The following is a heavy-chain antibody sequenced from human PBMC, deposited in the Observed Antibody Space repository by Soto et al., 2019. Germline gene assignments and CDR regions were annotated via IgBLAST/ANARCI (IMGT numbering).Heavy chain of an antibody. CDR1: GGSISNANYY. CDR2: IYYTGTT. V-gene: IGHV4-30-4*08. J-gene: IGHJ6*02. CDR3: ASAKPDWGYYGMDV. Sequence: SETLSLTCTVSGGSISNANYYWSWVRHHPGKGLEWIGYIYYTGTTYYSPSLKSRVTISVDTSKNQFSLKLSSVTAADTAVYYCASAKPDWGYYGMDVWGQGTTVTVSS. D-gene: IGHD2-2*01.